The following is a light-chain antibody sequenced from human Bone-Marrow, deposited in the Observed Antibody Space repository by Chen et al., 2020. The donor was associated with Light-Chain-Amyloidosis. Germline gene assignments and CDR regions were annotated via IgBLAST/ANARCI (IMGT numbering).Light chain of an antibody. V-gene: IGLV2-14*01. CDR3: SSYTITNTLV. CDR2: EVT. J-gene: IGLJ1*01. Sequence: QSALTQPASVSGSPGQSITISCTGTSSDVGGDNHVSWYQQHPDKAHKLMIYEVTNRPSRVPDRFSGSKSDNTASLTISGLQTEDEADYFCSSYTITNTLVFGSGTRVTVL. CDR1: SSDVGGDNH.